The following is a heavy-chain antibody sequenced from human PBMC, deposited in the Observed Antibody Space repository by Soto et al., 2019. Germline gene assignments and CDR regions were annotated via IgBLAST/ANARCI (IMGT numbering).Heavy chain of an antibody. V-gene: IGHV3-11*05. D-gene: IGHD3-10*01. CDR1: GFTFSDYY. J-gene: IGHJ4*02. CDR2: ISVSSTYA. Sequence: QVQLLESGGGLVKPGGSLRLSCAAPGFTFSDYYMSWIRQAPGKGLECVAYISVSSTYANYADSVEGRFTISRDNAENSLFLQMTSLRADDTAVYYCARGVRYYSSEKPANFDYWGQGALVTVSS. CDR3: ARGVRYYSSEKPANFDY.